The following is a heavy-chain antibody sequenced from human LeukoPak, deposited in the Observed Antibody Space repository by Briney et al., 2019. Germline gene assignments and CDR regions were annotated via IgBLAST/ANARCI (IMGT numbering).Heavy chain of an antibody. J-gene: IGHJ4*02. D-gene: IGHD2-2*01. CDR2: INPNSGDT. Sequence: ASVKVSCKASGYTFSGYHMHWVRQAPGQGLEWMGRINPNSGDTNYAQKFQGRVTMTRDTSISTAYMELSRLRSDDTAVYYCARDYCSSTSCLFDYWGQGTLVTVSS. CDR3: ARDYCSSTSCLFDY. CDR1: GYTFSGYH. V-gene: IGHV1-2*06.